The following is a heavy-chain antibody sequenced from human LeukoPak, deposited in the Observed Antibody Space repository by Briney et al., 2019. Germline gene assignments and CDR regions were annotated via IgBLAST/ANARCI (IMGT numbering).Heavy chain of an antibody. V-gene: IGHV4-59*11. Sequence: SQTLSLTCTVSGGSISSHYWSWIGQPPGKTLKWIGYIYYSGSTNYNPSLRSRVTISVDSSKNQFSLKLNSVTAADTAVYYCARGSGQWGFDSWGQGTLVTVSS. CDR3: ARGSGQWGFDS. D-gene: IGHD3-10*01. J-gene: IGHJ4*02. CDR1: GGSISSHY. CDR2: IYYSGST.